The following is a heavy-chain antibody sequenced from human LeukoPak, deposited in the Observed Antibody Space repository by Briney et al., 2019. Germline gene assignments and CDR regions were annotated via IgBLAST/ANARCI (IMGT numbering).Heavy chain of an antibody. CDR2: IYHSGST. J-gene: IGHJ4*02. CDR3: ARDSDRYCTNGVCYTHPYFDY. D-gene: IGHD2-8*01. Sequence: PSETLSLTCTVSGGSISSSNWWSWVRQPPGKGLEWIGEIYHSGSTNYNPSLKSRVTISVDKSKNQFSLKLSSVTAADTAVYYCARDSDRYCTNGVCYTHPYFDYWGQGTLVTVSS. CDR1: GGSISSSNW. V-gene: IGHV4-4*02.